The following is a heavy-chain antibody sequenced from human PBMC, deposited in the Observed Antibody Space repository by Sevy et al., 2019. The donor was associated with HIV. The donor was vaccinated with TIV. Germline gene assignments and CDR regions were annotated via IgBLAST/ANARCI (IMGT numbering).Heavy chain of an antibody. CDR1: GYTFTSYD. J-gene: IGHJ3*02. CDR2: MNPNSGNT. Sequence: ASVKVSCKASGYTFTSYDINWVRQATGQGLEWMGWMNPNSGNTGYAQKFQGRVTMTRNTSISTAYMELISLRSEDTAVYYCARGGGSSWYGPSLDAFDIWGQGTMVTVSS. CDR3: ARGGGSSWYGPSLDAFDI. V-gene: IGHV1-8*01. D-gene: IGHD6-13*01.